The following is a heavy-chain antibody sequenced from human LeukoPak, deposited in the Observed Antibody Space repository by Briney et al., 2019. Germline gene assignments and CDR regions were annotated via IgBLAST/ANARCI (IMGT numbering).Heavy chain of an antibody. V-gene: IGHV3-9*01. CDR3: AKDTAMVTPRGMDV. D-gene: IGHD5-18*01. CDR2: ISWNSGSI. CDR1: GFTFDDYA. Sequence: GRSLRLSCAASGFTFDDYAMHWVRHAPGKGLEWVSGISWNSGSIGYADSVKGRFTISRDNAKNSLYPQMNSLRAEDTALYYCAKDTAMVTPRGMDVWGQGTTVTVSS. J-gene: IGHJ6*02.